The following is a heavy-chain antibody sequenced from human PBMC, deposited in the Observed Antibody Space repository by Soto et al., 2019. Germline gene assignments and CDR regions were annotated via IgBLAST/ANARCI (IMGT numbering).Heavy chain of an antibody. CDR2: LSGSGTTS. CDR3: AKMAWLGDPAGGDF. D-gene: IGHD3-10*01. V-gene: IGHV3-23*01. CDR1: GFTFINSV. Sequence: EVQLLESGGGFIQPGGSLRLSCAASGFTFINSVMAWVRQAPGKGLEGVSALSGSGTTSYYGESVRGRFTVSRDNSKDTLDLHMGSLRADDTALYYGAKMAWLGDPAGGDFWGQGTLVTVSS. J-gene: IGHJ4*02.